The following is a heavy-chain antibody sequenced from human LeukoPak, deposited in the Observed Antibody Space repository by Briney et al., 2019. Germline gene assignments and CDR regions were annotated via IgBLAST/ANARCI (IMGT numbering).Heavy chain of an antibody. D-gene: IGHD4-17*01. CDR3: ATATYYGPDY. Sequence: PGGSLRLSCVASGFTFSSYWMRWVRQPPGKGLVWISRIYSGGSTTRSAASVTGRFTISTHNAKNTLYLQMNSLRAEETAVYSCATATYYGPDYWGQRPLATVPS. J-gene: IGHJ4*02. V-gene: IGHV3-74*01. CDR1: GFTFSSYW. CDR2: IYSGGSTT.